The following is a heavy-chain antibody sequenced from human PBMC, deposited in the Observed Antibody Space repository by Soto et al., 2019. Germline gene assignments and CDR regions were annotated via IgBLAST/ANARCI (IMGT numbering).Heavy chain of an antibody. V-gene: IGHV3-33*01. CDR1: GFTFSSYG. D-gene: IGHD3-10*01. Sequence: QVQLVESGGGMVQPGRSLRLSCAASGFTFSSYGMHWVRQAPGKGLEWVAVIWYDGSNKYSADSVKGRFTISRDNSQNTLDLQMNSLRAEDNAVYYCAGAPRGVIPHHFDSRGQGTPVTVPS. CDR3: AGAPRGVIPHHFDS. J-gene: IGHJ4*02. CDR2: IWYDGSNK.